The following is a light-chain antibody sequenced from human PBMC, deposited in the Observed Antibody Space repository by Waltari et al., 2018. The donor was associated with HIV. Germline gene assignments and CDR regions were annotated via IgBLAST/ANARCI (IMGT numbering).Light chain of an antibody. CDR1: SHNVGNQG. V-gene: IGLV10-54*04. J-gene: IGLJ3*02. CDR2: RNN. Sequence: QAGLTQPPSVSKDLRQTATLTCTGNSHNVGNQGATWLQHHQGHPPKLLSYRNNNRPSGISERFSASRSRNTASLTIPGLQPEDEADYYCSAWDSSLGAWVFGGGTKLTVL. CDR3: SAWDSSLGAWV.